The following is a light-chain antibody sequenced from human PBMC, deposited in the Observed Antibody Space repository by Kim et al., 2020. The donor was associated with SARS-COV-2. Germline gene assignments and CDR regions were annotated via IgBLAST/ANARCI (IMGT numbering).Light chain of an antibody. CDR3: SSYTSSSTLV. CDR1: SSDVGGYNY. V-gene: IGLV2-14*03. Sequence: QSALTQPASVSGSPGQSITISCTGTSSDVGGYNYVSWYQQHPGKAPKLMIYDVSYRPSGVSNRFSGSKSGNTASLTISGLQVEDEADYYCSSYTSSSTLVFGGGTQLTVL. CDR2: DVS. J-gene: IGLJ3*02.